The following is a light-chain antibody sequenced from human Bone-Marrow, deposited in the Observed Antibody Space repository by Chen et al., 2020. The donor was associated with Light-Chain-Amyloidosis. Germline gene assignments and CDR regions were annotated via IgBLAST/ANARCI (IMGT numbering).Light chain of an antibody. Sequence: SYELTQPPSVSVSPGQTASITCSGDKLGDKYACWSQQKPGQSPVLVIYQDSKRPSGIPERFSGSSSGNTATLTISGTQAMDEADYYCQAWDSSTFVVFGGGTKLTVL. CDR1: KLGDKY. V-gene: IGLV3-1*01. J-gene: IGLJ2*01. CDR3: QAWDSSTFVV. CDR2: QDS.